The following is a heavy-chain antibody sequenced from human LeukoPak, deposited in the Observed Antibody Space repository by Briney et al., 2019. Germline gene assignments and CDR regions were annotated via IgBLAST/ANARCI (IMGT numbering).Heavy chain of an antibody. J-gene: IGHJ6*03. V-gene: IGHV3-53*01. CDR2: IYSGGST. CDR3: ARMDYYYYMDV. CDR1: GFTFSSYS. Sequence: GGSLRLSCAASGFTFSSYSMNWVRQAPGKGLEWVSVIYSGGSTYYADSVKGRFTISRDNSKNTLYLQMNSLRAEDTAVYYCARMDYYYYMDVWGKGTAVTISS.